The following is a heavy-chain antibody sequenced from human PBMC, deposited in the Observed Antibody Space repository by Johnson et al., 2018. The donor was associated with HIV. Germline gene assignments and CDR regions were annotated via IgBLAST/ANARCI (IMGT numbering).Heavy chain of an antibody. CDR3: ARAVTPFGDWEAFDI. CDR2: ISYDGGNK. CDR1: GFTFSSYA. V-gene: IGHV3-30-3*01. D-gene: IGHD3-10*01. Sequence: QMQLVESGGGVVQPGRSLRLSCAASGFTFSSYAMHWVRQAPGKGLEWVAVISYDGGNKYYADSVKGRFTISRDNSKNTLYLQMNSLRAEETAVYYCARAVTPFGDWEAFDIWGQGTMVTVSS. J-gene: IGHJ3*02.